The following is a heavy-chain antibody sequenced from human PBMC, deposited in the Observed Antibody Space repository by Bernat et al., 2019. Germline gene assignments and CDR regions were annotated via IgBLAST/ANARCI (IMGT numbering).Heavy chain of an antibody. V-gene: IGHV4-4*02. CDR2: IYHSGSP. CDR3: ARLNVGTSLAFDI. J-gene: IGHJ3*02. D-gene: IGHD1-26*01. Sequence: QVQLQESGPGLVKPSETLSLTCAVSGGAISSSNWWSWVRQPPGKGREWIGEIYHSGSPNYNPSLKSRVPISVDKSKNQFSLKLSSVTAAHTAVDYCARLNVGTSLAFDIWRQGTMVTVSS. CDR1: GGAISSSNW.